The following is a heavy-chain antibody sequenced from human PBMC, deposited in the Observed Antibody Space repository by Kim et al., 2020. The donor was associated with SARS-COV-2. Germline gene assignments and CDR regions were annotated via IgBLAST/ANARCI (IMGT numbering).Heavy chain of an antibody. CDR3: GGMGIAVAGTDYYYGMD. J-gene: IGHJ6*01. Sequence: GGSLRLSCAASGFTFSSYGMHWVRQAPGKGLEWVAVISYDGSNKYYADSVKGRFTISRDNSKNTLYLQMNSLRAEDTAVYYCGGMGIAVAGTDYYYGMD. CDR1: GFTFSSYG. CDR2: ISYDGSNK. D-gene: IGHD6-19*01. V-gene: IGHV3-30*03.